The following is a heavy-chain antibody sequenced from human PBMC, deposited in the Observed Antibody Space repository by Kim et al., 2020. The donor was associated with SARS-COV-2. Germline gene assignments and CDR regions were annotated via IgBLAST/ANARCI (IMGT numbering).Heavy chain of an antibody. CDR3: ARDGPQRGPDLDF. D-gene: IGHD3-16*01. V-gene: IGHV3-11*01. CDR2: IGGRDSFI. Sequence: GGSLRLSCAASGFTFSDYYMTWIRQAPGGGLEWLSYIGGRDSFIYYADSVQGRFTISRDNAKNSLFLHMTSLRAEDTAVYYCARDGPQRGPDLDFWGQGTLVAVSS. J-gene: IGHJ4*02. CDR1: GFTFSDYY.